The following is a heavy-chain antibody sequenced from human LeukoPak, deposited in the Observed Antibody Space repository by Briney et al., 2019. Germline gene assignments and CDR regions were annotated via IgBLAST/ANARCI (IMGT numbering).Heavy chain of an antibody. J-gene: IGHJ3*02. V-gene: IGHV3-7*03. D-gene: IGHD3-9*01. Sequence: GGSLRLSCAASGFTFSSYWMSWVRQAPGKGLEWVANIKQDGSEKYYVDSVKGRFTISRDNAKNSLYLQMNSLRAEDTAVYYCAKDKSKYYDINPDAFDIWGQGTMVTVSS. CDR3: AKDKSKYYDINPDAFDI. CDR1: GFTFSSYW. CDR2: IKQDGSEK.